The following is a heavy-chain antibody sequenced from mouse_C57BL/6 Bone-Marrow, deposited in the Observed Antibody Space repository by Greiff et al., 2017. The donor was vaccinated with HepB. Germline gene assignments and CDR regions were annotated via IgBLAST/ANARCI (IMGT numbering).Heavy chain of an antibody. J-gene: IGHJ3*01. Sequence: EVHLVESGGGLVQPGGSLKLSCAASGFTFSDYYMYWVRQTPEKRLEWVAYISNGGGSTYYPDTVKGRFTISRDNAKNTLYLQMSRLKSEDTAMYYCAKGTFAYWGQGTLVTVSA. V-gene: IGHV5-12*01. CDR1: GFTFSDYY. CDR3: AKGTFAY. D-gene: IGHD2-14*01. CDR2: ISNGGGST.